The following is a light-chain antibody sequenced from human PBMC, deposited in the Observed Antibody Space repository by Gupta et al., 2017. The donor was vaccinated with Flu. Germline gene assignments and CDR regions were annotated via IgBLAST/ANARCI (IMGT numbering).Light chain of an antibody. CDR1: QNIVTE. V-gene: IGKV3-11*01. Sequence: ETAFPPSPATLSLSQGERATLSCRASQNIVTELAWYQQKPGQSPRLLVYEASRRAAGISARFSASGSGTDFTLTISSLEPEDFAVYYCQQRGDWPPTFGGGTKVEVK. CDR3: QQRGDWPPT. J-gene: IGKJ4*01. CDR2: EAS.